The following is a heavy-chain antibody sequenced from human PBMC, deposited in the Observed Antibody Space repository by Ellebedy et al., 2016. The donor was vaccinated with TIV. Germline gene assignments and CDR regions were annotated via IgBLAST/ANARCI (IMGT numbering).Heavy chain of an antibody. CDR3: AKHAKYSTE. J-gene: IGHJ4*02. CDR2: VYYSGSP. Sequence: MPSETLSLTCSVSGGSVSSTRYYWAWIRQPPGKGLEYIGSVYYSGSPYYNPSFKSRVTLSADTSKNQFSLNLRTVTAADTAVYFCAKHAKYSTEWGQGTLVTVSS. V-gene: IGHV4-39*01. CDR1: GGSVSSTRYY. D-gene: IGHD2-8*02.